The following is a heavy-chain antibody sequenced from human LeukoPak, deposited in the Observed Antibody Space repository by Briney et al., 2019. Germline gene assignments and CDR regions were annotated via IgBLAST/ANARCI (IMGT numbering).Heavy chain of an antibody. CDR3: ARSRSGGSLNWFDP. CDR1: GFTFSDYV. V-gene: IGHV3-48*01. D-gene: IGHD2-15*01. CDR2: ISSSSSTI. Sequence: GGSLRLSCAASGFTFSDYVMSWVRQAPGNGLEWVSYISSSSSTIYYADSLKGRFTISRDNAKNSLFLQMNSLRAEDTAVYYCARSRSGGSLNWFDPWGQGTLVTVSS. J-gene: IGHJ5*02.